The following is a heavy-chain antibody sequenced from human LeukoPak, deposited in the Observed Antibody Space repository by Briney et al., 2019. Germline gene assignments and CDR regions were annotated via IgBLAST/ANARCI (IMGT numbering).Heavy chain of an antibody. CDR2: INPSGGRT. J-gene: IGHJ6*03. Sequence: ASVKVSCKASGYTFTSYYMHWVRQAPGQGLEWMGIINPSGGRTTYAQKFQGRVTMTRDTSTSTVYMELSSLRFEDTAVYYCARDASIAAGGDYFYQYYYMDVWGKGTTVTVS. V-gene: IGHV1-46*01. CDR3: ARDASIAAGGDYFYQYYYMDV. CDR1: GYTFTSYY. D-gene: IGHD6-13*01.